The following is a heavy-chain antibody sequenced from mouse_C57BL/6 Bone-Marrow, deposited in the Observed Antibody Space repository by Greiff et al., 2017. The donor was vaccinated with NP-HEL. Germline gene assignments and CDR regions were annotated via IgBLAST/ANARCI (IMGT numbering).Heavy chain of an antibody. Sequence: QVQLKQSGAELARPGASVKLSCKASGYTFTSYGISWVKQRTGQGLEWIGEIYPRSGNTYYNEKFKGKATLTADKSSSTAYMELRSLTSEDSAVYFCARSPYYAMDYWGQGTSVTVSS. J-gene: IGHJ4*01. V-gene: IGHV1-81*01. CDR1: GYTFTSYG. CDR3: ARSPYYAMDY. CDR2: IYPRSGNT.